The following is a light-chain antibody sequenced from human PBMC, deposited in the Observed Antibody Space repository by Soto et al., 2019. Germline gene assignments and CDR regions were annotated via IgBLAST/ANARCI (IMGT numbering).Light chain of an antibody. V-gene: IGKV1-39*01. Sequence: DIQMTQSPSSLSASVGDRVTITCRASQSISSYLNWYQQKPVKAPKLLIYAASSLQSGVPSRFSGSGSGTYFTLTSSSLQPEDFATYYCQQSYSTPRTFGQGTKLEIK. J-gene: IGKJ2*01. CDR2: AAS. CDR1: QSISSY. CDR3: QQSYSTPRT.